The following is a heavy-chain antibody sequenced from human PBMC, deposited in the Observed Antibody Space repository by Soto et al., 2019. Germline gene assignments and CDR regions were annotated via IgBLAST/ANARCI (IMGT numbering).Heavy chain of an antibody. J-gene: IGHJ3*01. Sequence: PGGSLRFSWAASGFTFSSYEMNWVRQAPGKGLEWVSHSSSSDSSGSTIYYADSVKGRFTISRDNAKNPLYLQMNSLRAEDTAVYYCAREHYNSRAYYFSFAFDLWGRGTMVTVSS. CDR2: SSSSDSSGSTI. CDR3: AREHYNSRAYYFSFAFDL. CDR1: GFTFSSYE. V-gene: IGHV3-48*03. D-gene: IGHD3-22*01.